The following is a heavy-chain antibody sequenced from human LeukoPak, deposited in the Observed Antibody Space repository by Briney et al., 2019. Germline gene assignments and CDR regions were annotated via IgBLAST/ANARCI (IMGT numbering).Heavy chain of an antibody. Sequence: GGSLRLSCAASGFTFSSYEMNWVRQAPGKGLEWVSYISSSGSTIYYADSVKGRFTISRDNAKNSLYLQMNSLRAEDTAVYYCARVKGAYCSGGSCYDYYFDYWGQGTLVTVSS. J-gene: IGHJ4*02. D-gene: IGHD2-15*01. CDR2: ISSSGSTI. CDR3: ARVKGAYCSGGSCYDYYFDY. V-gene: IGHV3-48*03. CDR1: GFTFSSYE.